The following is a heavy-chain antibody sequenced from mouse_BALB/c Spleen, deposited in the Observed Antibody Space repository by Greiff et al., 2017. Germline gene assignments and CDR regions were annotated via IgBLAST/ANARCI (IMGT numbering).Heavy chain of an antibody. J-gene: IGHJ2*01. CDR1: GFSFTCFY. V-gene: IGHV1S34*01. CDR2: ISCYNGAT. D-gene: IGHD1-2*01. Sequence: LVKTWGSGKISRKGSGFSFTCFYLHLVEPSHGKSLEWIGYISCYNGATSYNQKFKGKATFTVDTSSSTAYMQFNSLTSEDSAVYYCARGEFITTATNYFDYWGQGTTLTVSS. CDR3: ARGEFITTATNYFDY.